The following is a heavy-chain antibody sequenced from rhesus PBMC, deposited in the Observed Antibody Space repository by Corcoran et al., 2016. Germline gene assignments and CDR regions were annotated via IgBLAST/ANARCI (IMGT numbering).Heavy chain of an antibody. D-gene: IGHD6-25*01. V-gene: IGHV4-80*01. CDR1: GVSISRYW. CDR2: INGNFGTI. CDR3: ARGGRAAGIIGDY. J-gene: IGHJ4*01. Sequence: QVQLQESGPGLVKPSETLSLTCDVSGVSISRYWWTWFRQSPGKGFEWIGEINGNFGTINNNPSFRGRVSISKDASKNQFSLKLASVTAADTAVFYWARGGRAAGIIGDYWGQGVLVTVSS.